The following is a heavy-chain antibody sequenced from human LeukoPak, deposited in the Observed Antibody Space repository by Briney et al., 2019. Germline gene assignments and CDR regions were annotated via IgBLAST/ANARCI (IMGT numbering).Heavy chain of an antibody. CDR3: ARGDSSGYYYKFDY. CDR1: GGSISSYY. Sequence: SETLSLTCTVSGGSISSYYWSWIRQPPGKGLEWIGYIYYSGSTNYNPSLESRVTISVDTSKNQFSLKLSSVTAADTAVYYCARGDSSGYYYKFDYWGQGTLVTVSS. CDR2: IYYSGST. J-gene: IGHJ4*02. V-gene: IGHV4-59*01. D-gene: IGHD3-22*01.